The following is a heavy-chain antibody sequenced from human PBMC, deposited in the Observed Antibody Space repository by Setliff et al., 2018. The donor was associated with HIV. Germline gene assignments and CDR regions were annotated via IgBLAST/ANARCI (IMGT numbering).Heavy chain of an antibody. D-gene: IGHD3-3*01. CDR1: TDSFSNRGFY. CDR3: ARRLQFLEFLHGVGGLDV. Sequence: KTSETLSLTCIVSTDSFSNRGFYWGWVRQPPGRGLEWIGSVYYSGSTYYNPSLKSRVTISLAASKNQFSLKLRSVTVADTAVYFCARRLQFLEFLHGVGGLDVWGQGTTVTVSS. J-gene: IGHJ6*02. CDR2: VYYSGST. V-gene: IGHV4-39*01.